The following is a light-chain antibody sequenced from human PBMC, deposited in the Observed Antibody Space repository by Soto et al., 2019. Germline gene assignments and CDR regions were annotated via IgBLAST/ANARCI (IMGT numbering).Light chain of an antibody. CDR3: SSYTSSSTNV. J-gene: IGLJ1*01. CDR1: SSDVGGYNY. V-gene: IGLV2-14*01. CDR2: EVS. Sequence: QSVLTQPASVPGSPGQSITISCTGTSSDVGGYNYVSWYQQHPGKAPKLRIYEVSNRPSGVSNRFSGSKSGNTASLTISGLQAEDEADYYCSSYTSSSTNVFGTGTKVTVL.